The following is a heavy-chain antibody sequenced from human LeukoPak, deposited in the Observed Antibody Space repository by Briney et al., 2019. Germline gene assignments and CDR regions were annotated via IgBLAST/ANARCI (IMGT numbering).Heavy chain of an antibody. J-gene: IGHJ4*02. CDR1: GFTFSSYA. V-gene: IGHV3-64D*06. D-gene: IGHD2-2*01. CDR2: ISTHGDST. CDR3: VKESTTSWLFDY. Sequence: GGSLRLSCSASGFTFSSYAMHWVRQPPGKGLEYVSAISTHGDSTYYADSVKGRFTISRDNSKNTLYLQMSSLRVEDMAVYYCVKESTTSWLFDYWGQGTLVIVSS.